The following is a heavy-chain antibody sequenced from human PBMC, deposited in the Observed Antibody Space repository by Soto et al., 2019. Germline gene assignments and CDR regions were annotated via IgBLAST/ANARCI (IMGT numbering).Heavy chain of an antibody. D-gene: IGHD6-13*01. CDR3: ARTAAAGKYYYGMDV. J-gene: IGHJ6*02. CDR1: GYSFTSYW. CDR2: IYPGDSDT. Sequence: GESLKISSKGSGYSFTSYWIGWVRQMPGKGLEWMGIIYPGDSDTRYSPSFQGQVTISADKSISTAYLQWSSLKASDTAMYYCARTAAAGKYYYGMDVWGQGTTVTV. V-gene: IGHV5-51*01.